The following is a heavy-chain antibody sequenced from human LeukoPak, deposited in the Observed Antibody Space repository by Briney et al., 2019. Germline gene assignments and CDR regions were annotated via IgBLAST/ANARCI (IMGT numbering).Heavy chain of an antibody. V-gene: IGHV3-15*01. CDR1: GFTFSNAW. J-gene: IGHJ4*02. D-gene: IGHD3-16*01. CDR2: IRSKTDGGTT. Sequence: GGSLRLSCAASGFTFSNAWMSWVRQAPGKGLEWVGRIRSKTDGGTTDYAAPVKGRSTISRDGSKNTLYLQMNSLKTEDIAVYYCHTDWVSYWGQGTLVTVSS. CDR3: HTDWVSY.